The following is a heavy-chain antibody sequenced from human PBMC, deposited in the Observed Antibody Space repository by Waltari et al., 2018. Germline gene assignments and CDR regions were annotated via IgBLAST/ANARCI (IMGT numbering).Heavy chain of an antibody. D-gene: IGHD6-19*01. CDR3: AREQWLDTPYYYYGMDV. CDR2: INTNTGNP. CDR1: GYTFTSYA. Sequence: QVQLVQSGSELKKPGASVKVSCKASGYTFTSYAMNWVRQAPGQGLEWMGWINTNTGNPTYAQGFKGRFVFSLDTSVSTAYLQISSLKAEDTAVYYCAREQWLDTPYYYYGMDVWGQGTTVTVSS. J-gene: IGHJ6*02. V-gene: IGHV7-4-1*02.